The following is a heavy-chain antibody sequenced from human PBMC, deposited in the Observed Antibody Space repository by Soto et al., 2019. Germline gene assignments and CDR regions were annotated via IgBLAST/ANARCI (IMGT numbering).Heavy chain of an antibody. D-gene: IGHD7-27*01. V-gene: IGHV4-30-4*01. CDR1: GGSISSAAYC. CDR2: IYDGGTT. J-gene: IGHJ4*02. Sequence: QVQLQESGPRLVSPSQTLSLTCTVSGGSISSAAYCWSWIRQSPDKGLEWIGHIYDGGTTYSSPSLTCRVTISADTSETQFSLKLSSVSAADTAVYYCARGPSGDKIDYWGQGIQVTVSS. CDR3: ARGPSGDKIDY.